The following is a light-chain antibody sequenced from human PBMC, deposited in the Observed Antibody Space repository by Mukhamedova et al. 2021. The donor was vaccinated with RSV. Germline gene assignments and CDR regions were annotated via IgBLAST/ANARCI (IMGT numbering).Light chain of an antibody. CDR3: QQSHSTPPDT. V-gene: IGKV1-39*01. CDR2: TAS. J-gene: IGKJ2*01. Sequence: WYQRRVHGKAPKLLIHTASNLQSGVPSRFSGSGSGTDFTLTISSLQPEDYATYYCQQSHSTPPDTFGQGTKLEIK.